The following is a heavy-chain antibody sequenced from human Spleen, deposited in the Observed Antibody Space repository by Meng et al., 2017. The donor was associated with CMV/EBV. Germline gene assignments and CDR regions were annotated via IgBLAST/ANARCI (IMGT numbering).Heavy chain of an antibody. Sequence: SVKVSCKASGYTFTSYGISWVRQAPGQGLEWMGWISAYNGNTNYAQKLHGRVTMTTDTSTSTAYMELRSLRSDDPAVYYCARGGGFGSESYYNVRYYYYYGMDVWGQGTTVTVSS. D-gene: IGHD3-10*01. CDR2: ISAYNGNT. CDR1: GYTFTSYG. V-gene: IGHV1-18*01. CDR3: ARGGGFGSESYYNVRYYYYYGMDV. J-gene: IGHJ6*02.